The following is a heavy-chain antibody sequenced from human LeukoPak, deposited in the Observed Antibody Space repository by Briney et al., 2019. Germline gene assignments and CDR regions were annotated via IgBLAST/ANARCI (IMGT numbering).Heavy chain of an antibody. V-gene: IGHV3-48*03. D-gene: IGHD2-2*01. CDR2: ISSSGSTI. Sequence: GGSLRLSCAASGFTFSSYEMNWVRQAPGKGLEWVPYISSSGSTIYYADSVKGRFTISRDNAKNSLYLQMNSLRAEDTAVYYCARDGVVVVPAAPYYYYYYMDVWGKGTTVTVSS. CDR3: ARDGVVVVPAAPYYYYYYMDV. CDR1: GFTFSSYE. J-gene: IGHJ6*03.